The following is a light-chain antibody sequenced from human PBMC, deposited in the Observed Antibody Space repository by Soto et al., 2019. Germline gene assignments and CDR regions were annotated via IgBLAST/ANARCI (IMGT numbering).Light chain of an antibody. V-gene: IGKV3-20*01. J-gene: IGKJ2*01. CDR3: QQQGT. CDR2: AAS. CDR1: QYLSSSY. Sequence: EIVLTQSPGTLSLSQGERATLSCRASQYLSSSYLVWYQQKPGQAPRLLIYAASSRATGIPDRFSGSGSATEYTLTISRLEPEDFAVYYCQQQGTFGQGTKLEIK.